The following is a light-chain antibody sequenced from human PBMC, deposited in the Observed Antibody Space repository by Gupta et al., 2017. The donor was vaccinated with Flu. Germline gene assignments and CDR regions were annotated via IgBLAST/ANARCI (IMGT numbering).Light chain of an antibody. CDR1: SSDIGTYKY. CDR2: EVN. Sequence: QSALTQPASVSGSPGQSITISCTGTSSDIGTYKYVSWYQQHPGKAPELMIFEVNNRPSGVPTRFSGSKSGNTASLTISGLQAEEEAVYYCSSYTNTNTLCVFGGGTKLTVL. CDR3: SSYTNTNTLCV. V-gene: IGLV2-14*01. J-gene: IGLJ2*01.